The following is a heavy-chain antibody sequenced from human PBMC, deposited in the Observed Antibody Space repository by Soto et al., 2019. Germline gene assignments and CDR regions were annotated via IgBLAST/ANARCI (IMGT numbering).Heavy chain of an antibody. V-gene: IGHV3-48*03. CDR1: GFTFSGYE. CDR2: ISSSGSTI. CDR3: ARSAPLYGMDV. Sequence: PGGSLRLSCAASGFTFSGYEMNWVRQAPGKGLEWVSYISSSGSTIYYADSVKGRFTISRDNAKNSLYLQMNSLRAEDTAVYYCARSAPLYGMDVWGQGTTVTVSS. J-gene: IGHJ6*02.